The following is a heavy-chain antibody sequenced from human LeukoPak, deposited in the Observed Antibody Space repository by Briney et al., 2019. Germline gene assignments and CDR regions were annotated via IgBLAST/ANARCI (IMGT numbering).Heavy chain of an antibody. D-gene: IGHD3-10*01. CDR3: ARNDRGSGMGY. J-gene: IGHJ4*02. CDR2: INPDSGAT. Sequence: ASVKVSCKASGYTFIGYYLHWVRQAPGPGLEFMGHINPDSGATTYAQKFQGRVTMTRDTSISTAYMELSSLTSDDTAVYYCARNDRGSGMGYWGQGTLVTVSS. V-gene: IGHV1-2*06. CDR1: GYTFIGYY.